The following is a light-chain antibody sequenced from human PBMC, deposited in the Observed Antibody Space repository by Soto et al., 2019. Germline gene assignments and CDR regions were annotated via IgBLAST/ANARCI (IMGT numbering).Light chain of an antibody. CDR1: QSGSTN. V-gene: IGKV3-15*01. Sequence: EIVMTKAPAALPVSPRERATLSRRVIQSGSTNLAWYQQIPGQAPRLLIYGASTMATGIPARFSGSGAGTEFTLTISRLHSEDWAVYDRHHYNNWTPGTLDQRNNVEI. CDR2: GAS. J-gene: IGKJ1*01. CDR3: HHYNNWTPGT.